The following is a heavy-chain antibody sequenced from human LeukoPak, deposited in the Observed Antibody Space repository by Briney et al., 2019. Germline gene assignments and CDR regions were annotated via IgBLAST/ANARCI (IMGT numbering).Heavy chain of an antibody. V-gene: IGHV3-30*04. Sequence: PGGSLRLSCAASGFTFSSYAMHWVRQAPGKGLEWVAVISYDGSNKYYADSVKGRFTISGDNSKNTLYLQMNSLRAEDTAVYYCARGFTVTTGYFDYWGQGTLVTVSS. CDR2: ISYDGSNK. J-gene: IGHJ4*02. D-gene: IGHD4-17*01. CDR1: GFTFSSYA. CDR3: ARGFTVTTGYFDY.